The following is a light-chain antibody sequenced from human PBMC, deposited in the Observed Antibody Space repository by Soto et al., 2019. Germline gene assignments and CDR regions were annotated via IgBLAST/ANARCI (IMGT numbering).Light chain of an antibody. CDR1: QSVSSY. Sequence: EIVLTQSPATLSLSPGERATLSCRASQSVSSYLAWYQQKPGQAPRLLIYDASNRATGIPARFSGSGSGTDFTHTIGSLEPADFAVYYSQQRSNWPPLTCGGGTKVEIK. CDR2: DAS. CDR3: QQRSNWPPLT. V-gene: IGKV3-11*01. J-gene: IGKJ4*01.